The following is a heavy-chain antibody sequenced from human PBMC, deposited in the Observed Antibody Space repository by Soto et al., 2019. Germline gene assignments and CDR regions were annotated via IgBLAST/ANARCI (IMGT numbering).Heavy chain of an antibody. D-gene: IGHD3-16*01. Sequence: HPGGSLRLSCKATGFPFSDFGMHLVRQSPGKGLEWVSSIWYDGSYQYYADPVRGRFTTSRDNSKNTLFLQMNSLRVEDTAVYYCARDRLITYGEKIAHDHWDQGALVTVSS. CDR1: GFPFSDFG. V-gene: IGHV3-30*02. CDR3: ARDRLITYGEKIAHDH. J-gene: IGHJ5*02. CDR2: IWYDGSYQ.